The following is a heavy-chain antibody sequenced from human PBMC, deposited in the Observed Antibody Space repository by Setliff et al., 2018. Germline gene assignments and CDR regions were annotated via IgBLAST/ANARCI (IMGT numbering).Heavy chain of an antibody. D-gene: IGHD2-8*01. V-gene: IGHV3-23*01. Sequence: PGGSLRLSCAASGFTFSSYAMSWVRQAPGKGLEWVSAISGSGGSTYYADSVKGRFTISRDNSKNTLYLQMSSLRAADTAVYYCVKGTNVVMVYTGFDHWGQGTLVTVSS. CDR2: ISGSGGST. J-gene: IGHJ4*01. CDR1: GFTFSSYA. CDR3: VKGTNVVMVYTGFDH.